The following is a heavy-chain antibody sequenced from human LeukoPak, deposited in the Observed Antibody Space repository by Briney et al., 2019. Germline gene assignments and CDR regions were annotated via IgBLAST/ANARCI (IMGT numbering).Heavy chain of an antibody. V-gene: IGHV4-59*08. CDR2: IYYSGST. J-gene: IGHJ4*02. CDR1: GGSISSYY. Sequence: SETLSLTCTVSGGSISSYYWSWIRQPPGKGLEWIGYIYYSGSTNYNPSLKSRVTISVDTSKNQFSLKLSSVTAADTAVYYCARHRFLGQQLVHPYFDYWGQGTLVTVSS. D-gene: IGHD6-13*01. CDR3: ARHRFLGQQLVHPYFDY.